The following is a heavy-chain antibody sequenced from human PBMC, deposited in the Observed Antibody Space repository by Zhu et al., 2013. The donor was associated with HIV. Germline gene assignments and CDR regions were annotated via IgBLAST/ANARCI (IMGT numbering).Heavy chain of an antibody. J-gene: IGHJ4*02. CDR3: ARDYYSDYVFDY. CDR2: ISTYNGDT. V-gene: IGHV1-18*01. D-gene: IGHD4-17*01. CDR1: GYIFTTYG. Sequence: QVHLVQSGVEVKKPGASVKVSCKASGYIFTTYGISWLRQAPGQGLEWMGWISTYNGDTNYAQKFQGRVTMTTDTSTSTAYMELRSLRSDDTAVYYCARDYYSDYVFDYWGQGTLVTVSS.